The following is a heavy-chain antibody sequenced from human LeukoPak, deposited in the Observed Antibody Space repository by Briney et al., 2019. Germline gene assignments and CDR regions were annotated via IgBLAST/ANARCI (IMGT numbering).Heavy chain of an antibody. Sequence: GGSLRLSCAASGFAFSTYSMNWVRQAPGKGLEWVSSIRSSSRYISYADSVKGRFTISRDNAKNSLYLQMNSLRAEDTAVYYCARPYSSGWDNWFDPWGQGTLVTVSS. CDR2: IRSSSRYI. CDR3: ARPYSSGWDNWFDP. J-gene: IGHJ5*02. CDR1: GFAFSTYS. D-gene: IGHD6-19*01. V-gene: IGHV3-21*01.